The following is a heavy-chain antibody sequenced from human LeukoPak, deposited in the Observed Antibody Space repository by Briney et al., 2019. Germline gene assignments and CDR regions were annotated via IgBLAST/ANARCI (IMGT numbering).Heavy chain of an antibody. CDR1: GFTFSSYS. CDR2: ISSSSSYI. V-gene: IGHV3-21*01. Sequence: GRSLRLSCAASGFTFSSYSMNWVRQAPGKGLEWVSSISSSSSYIYYADSVKGRFTISRDNAKNSLYLQMNSLRAEDTAVYYCARSPSDEGGYSYGFYYYYYMDVWGKGTTVTVSS. D-gene: IGHD5-18*01. J-gene: IGHJ6*03. CDR3: ARSPSDEGGYSYGFYYYYYMDV.